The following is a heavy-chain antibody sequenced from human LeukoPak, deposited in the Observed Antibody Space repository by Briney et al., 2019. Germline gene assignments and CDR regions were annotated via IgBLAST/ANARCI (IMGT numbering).Heavy chain of an antibody. Sequence: ASVKVSCKAFGYTFTSNYMHWVRQAPGQGPEWMGVISPSGGSTTYAQKFQGRVTMTRDTSTSTVYMELSSLRSEDTAVYYCARSAVGGVIVPFDYWGQGTLVTVSS. D-gene: IGHD3-16*01. J-gene: IGHJ4*02. V-gene: IGHV1-46*01. CDR3: ARSAVGGVIVPFDY. CDR1: GYTFTSNY. CDR2: ISPSGGST.